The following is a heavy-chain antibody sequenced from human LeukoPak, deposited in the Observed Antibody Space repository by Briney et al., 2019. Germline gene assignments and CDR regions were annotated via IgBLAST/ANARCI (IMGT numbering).Heavy chain of an antibody. CDR3: ARALLPYYYDSSGFGDAFDI. CDR2: IYYSGST. Sequence: SETLSLTCAVYGGSFSGYYWSWIRQPPGKGLEWIGYIYYSGSTRYNPSLTSRVTISVDTSKNQLSLKLRSVTAADTAVYYCARALLPYYYDSSGFGDAFDIWGQGTMVTVSS. D-gene: IGHD3-22*01. CDR1: GGSFSGYY. V-gene: IGHV4-59*08. J-gene: IGHJ3*02.